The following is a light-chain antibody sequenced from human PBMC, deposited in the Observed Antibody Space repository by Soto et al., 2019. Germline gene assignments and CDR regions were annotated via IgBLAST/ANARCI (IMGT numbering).Light chain of an antibody. CDR3: PQRSNWRVT. CDR1: QSVNIY. CDR2: DAS. Sequence: EVVVTQSPATLSLSPGERATLSCRASQSVNIYLAWYQQKPGQAPRLLIYDASNRATGIPARFSGSGSGTDFTLTISSLEPEDIAVYYCPQRSNWRVTFGGGTKVDIK. J-gene: IGKJ4*01. V-gene: IGKV3-11*01.